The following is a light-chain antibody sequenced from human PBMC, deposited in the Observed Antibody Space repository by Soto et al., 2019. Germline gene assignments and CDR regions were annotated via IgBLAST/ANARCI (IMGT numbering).Light chain of an antibody. V-gene: IGLV1-40*01. CDR2: GNS. J-gene: IGLJ2*01. CDR1: RSNIGAGYD. Sequence: QSVLTQPPSVSGAPGQRVTISCTGSRSNIGAGYDVPWYQQLPGTAPKLLINGNSNRPSGVPDRFSGSKSGTSASLAITGVPAADEADYYCQSYDISLSGVVFGGGTKLTVL. CDR3: QSYDISLSGVV.